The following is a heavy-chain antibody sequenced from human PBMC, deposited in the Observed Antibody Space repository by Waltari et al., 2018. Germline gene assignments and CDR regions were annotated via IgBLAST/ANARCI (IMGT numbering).Heavy chain of an antibody. J-gene: IGHJ3*02. Sequence: EMQLVESGGDLVQPGGSLRLSCAASGFTFSESWMHWVRKVPGKGPHWVLRINPDVSDIGYADSVKGRFTISRDNAKDTLYLEMNSLRGDDTAVYYCARDRDYVWGTYHYDVFDIWGQGTMVTVSS. D-gene: IGHD3-16*02. CDR3: ARDRDYVWGTYHYDVFDI. V-gene: IGHV3-74*01. CDR2: INPDVSDI. CDR1: GFTFSESW.